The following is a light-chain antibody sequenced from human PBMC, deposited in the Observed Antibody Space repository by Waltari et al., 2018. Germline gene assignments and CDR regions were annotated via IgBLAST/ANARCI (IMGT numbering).Light chain of an antibody. CDR1: ALPKQY. Sequence: SYELTQPPSVSVSPGQTARITCSGDALPKQYAYWYQQKPGQAPVLGIYKDSERPSVIPERFSGSSSGTTVTLTISGVQAEDEADYYCQSADSSGTVVFGGGTKLTVL. CDR3: QSADSSGTVV. V-gene: IGLV3-25*03. CDR2: KDS. J-gene: IGLJ2*01.